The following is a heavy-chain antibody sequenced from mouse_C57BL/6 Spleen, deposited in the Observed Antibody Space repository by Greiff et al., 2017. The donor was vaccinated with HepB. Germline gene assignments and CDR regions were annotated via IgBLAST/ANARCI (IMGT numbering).Heavy chain of an antibody. V-gene: IGHV2-9-1*01. D-gene: IGHD1-1*01. CDR1: GFSLTSYA. Sequence: VKVVESGPGLVAPSQSLSITCTVSGFSLTSYAISWVRQPPGKGLEWLGVIWTGGGTNYNSALKSRLSISKDNSKSQVFLKMNSLQTDDTARYYCARNPLYYYGSSYYAMDYWGQGTSVTVSS. J-gene: IGHJ4*01. CDR2: IWTGGGT. CDR3: ARNPLYYYGSSYYAMDY.